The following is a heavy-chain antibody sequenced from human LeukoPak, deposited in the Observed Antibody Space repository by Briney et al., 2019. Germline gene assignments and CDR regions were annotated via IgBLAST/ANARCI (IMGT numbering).Heavy chain of an antibody. V-gene: IGHV4-4*02. Sequence: SGTLSLTCAVSGGSISSSNWWSWVRQPPGKGLEWIGEIYHSGSTNYNPSLKSRVTISLDKSKNQFSLKLSSVTAADTAVYYCANGSQGGWTNWFDPWGQGTLVTVSS. CDR3: ANGSQGGWTNWFDP. J-gene: IGHJ5*02. D-gene: IGHD6-19*01. CDR1: GGSISSSNW. CDR2: IYHSGST.